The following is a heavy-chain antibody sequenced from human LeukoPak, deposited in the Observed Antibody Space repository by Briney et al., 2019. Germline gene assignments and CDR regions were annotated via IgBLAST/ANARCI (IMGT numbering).Heavy chain of an antibody. J-gene: IGHJ4*02. D-gene: IGHD3-3*01. V-gene: IGHV3-49*04. Sequence: GGSLRLSCTASGFTFGDYAMSWVRQAPGKGLEWVGFIRSKAYGGTTEHAASVKGRFTISRDDSKSIAYLQMNSLKTEDTAVYYCTGAAYYDFWSGYYFWGQGTLVTVSS. CDR1: GFTFGDYA. CDR3: TGAAYYDFWSGYYF. CDR2: IRSKAYGGTT.